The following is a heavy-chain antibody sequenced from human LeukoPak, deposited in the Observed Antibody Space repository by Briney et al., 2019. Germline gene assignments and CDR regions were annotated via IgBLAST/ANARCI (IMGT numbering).Heavy chain of an antibody. V-gene: IGHV4-34*01. Sequence: SETLSLTCAVYGGSFSGYYWSWIRQPPGKGLEWIGEINHSGSTNYNPSLKSRVTISVDTSKNQFSLKLGSVTAADTAVYYCARGACSSTSCFGGWFDPWGQGTLVTVSS. CDR2: INHSGST. D-gene: IGHD2-2*01. CDR3: ARGACSSTSCFGGWFDP. CDR1: GGSFSGYY. J-gene: IGHJ5*02.